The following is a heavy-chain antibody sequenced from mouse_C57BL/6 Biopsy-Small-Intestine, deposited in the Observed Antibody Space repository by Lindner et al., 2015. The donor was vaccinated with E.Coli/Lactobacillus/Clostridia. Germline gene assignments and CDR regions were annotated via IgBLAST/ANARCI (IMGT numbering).Heavy chain of an antibody. CDR1: GYTFTNYW. CDR3: ARGDGNYEDYALDY. CDR2: IGPSDSET. D-gene: IGHD2-1*01. Sequence: VQLQESGAEMVRPGASVKLSCKASGYTFTNYWMHWVKQRPGQGLEWIGKIGPSDSETHYSQKFKDKATLTVDKSSSTAYMQLNNLTSEDSAVYYCARGDGNYEDYALDYWGQGTSVTVSS. V-gene: IGHV1-52*01. J-gene: IGHJ4*01.